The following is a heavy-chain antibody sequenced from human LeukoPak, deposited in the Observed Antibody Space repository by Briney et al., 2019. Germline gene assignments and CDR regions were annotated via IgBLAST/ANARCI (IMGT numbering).Heavy chain of an antibody. Sequence: PGGSLRLSCAASGFTVSSNYMSWVRQAPGKGLEWVSVIYSDAGTYYADSVKGRFTISRDNSKNTLYLQMNSLRAEDTAVYYCARPLASVYCGGDCPLEAFDIWGQGTMVTVSS. CDR1: GFTVSSNY. CDR2: IYSDAGT. CDR3: ARPLASVYCGGDCPLEAFDI. J-gene: IGHJ3*02. D-gene: IGHD2-21*01. V-gene: IGHV3-66*02.